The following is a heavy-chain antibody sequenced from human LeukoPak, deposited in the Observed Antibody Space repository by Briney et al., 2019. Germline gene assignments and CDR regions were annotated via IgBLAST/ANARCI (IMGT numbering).Heavy chain of an antibody. CDR1: GFTFSSCA. CDR3: VKDLVGYSYGYDFDY. CDR2: ISSNGGST. J-gene: IGHJ4*02. D-gene: IGHD5-18*01. V-gene: IGHV3-64D*06. Sequence: PGGSLRLSCSASGFTFSSCAMHWVRQAPGKGLEYVSAISSNGGSTYYADSVKGRFTISRDNSKNTLYLQMSSLRAEDTAVYYCVKDLVGYSYGYDFDYWGQGTLVTVSS.